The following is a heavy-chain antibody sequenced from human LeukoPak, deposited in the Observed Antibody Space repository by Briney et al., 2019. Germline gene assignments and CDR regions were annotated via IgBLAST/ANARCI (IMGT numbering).Heavy chain of an antibody. Sequence: ASVKVSCKASGYTFTGYYLHWVRQAPGQGLEWMGRITPNSGVTNYAQKFQGRVTMTRDTSISTAYMELSRLRSDDTAVYYCARDRSGYQNNPNWFDPWGQGTLVTVSS. CDR3: ARDRSGYQNNPNWFDP. D-gene: IGHD5-12*01. CDR1: GYTFTGYY. V-gene: IGHV1-2*06. J-gene: IGHJ5*02. CDR2: ITPNSGVT.